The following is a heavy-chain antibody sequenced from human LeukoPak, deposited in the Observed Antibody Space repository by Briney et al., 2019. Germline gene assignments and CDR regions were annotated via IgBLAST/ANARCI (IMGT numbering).Heavy chain of an antibody. CDR3: ARTRSTIFGVVSRNYFDY. V-gene: IGHV1-2*06. CDR2: INPNSGGT. Sequence: ASVKDSCKASGYTFTGYYMHWVRQAPGQGLEWMGRINPNSGGTNYAQKFQGRVTMTRDTSISTAYMELSRLRSDDTAVYYCARTRSTIFGVVSRNYFDYWGQGTLVTVSS. CDR1: GYTFTGYY. J-gene: IGHJ4*02. D-gene: IGHD3-3*01.